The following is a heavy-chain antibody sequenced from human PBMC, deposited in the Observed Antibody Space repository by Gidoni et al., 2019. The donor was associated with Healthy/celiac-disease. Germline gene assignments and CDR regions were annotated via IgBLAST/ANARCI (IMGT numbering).Heavy chain of an antibody. D-gene: IGHD5-12*01. V-gene: IGHV4-34*01. J-gene: IGHJ5*02. Sequence: QVQLQQWGAGLLKPSETLSLTCAVYGGSFSGYYWSWIRQPPGKGLEWIGEINHSGSTNYNPSLKSRVIISVDTSKNQFSLKLSAVTAADTAVYYCARGWLRFAFDPWGQGTLVTVSS. CDR3: ARGWLRFAFDP. CDR2: INHSGST. CDR1: GGSFSGYY.